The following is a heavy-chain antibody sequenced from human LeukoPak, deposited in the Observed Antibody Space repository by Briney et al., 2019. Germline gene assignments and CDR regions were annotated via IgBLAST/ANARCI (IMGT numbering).Heavy chain of an antibody. CDR1: GFTFSSYS. Sequence: GGSLRLSCAASGFTFSSYSMNWVRQAPGKGLDWVAFIQYDGSNKYYADSVKGRFTISRDNSKNTLYLQMNSLRAEDTAVYYCAKLGYCSGGSCYSRYYYYYYGMDVWGQGTTVTVSS. CDR2: IQYDGSNK. V-gene: IGHV3-30*02. J-gene: IGHJ6*02. CDR3: AKLGYCSGGSCYSRYYYYYYGMDV. D-gene: IGHD2-15*01.